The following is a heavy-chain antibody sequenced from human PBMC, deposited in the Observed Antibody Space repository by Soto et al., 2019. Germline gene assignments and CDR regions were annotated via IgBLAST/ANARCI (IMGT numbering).Heavy chain of an antibody. J-gene: IGHJ4*02. Sequence: PGGSLRLSCAGSGFSFSSYSMNWVRQAPGKGLEWVSSISSSSSYVYYADSVKGRFSISRDNAKKSLNLQMNSLRAEDTAVYYCARTRLGDDYTFDYWGQGTLVTVSS. D-gene: IGHD2-21*02. CDR2: ISSSSSYV. CDR3: ARTRLGDDYTFDY. V-gene: IGHV3-21*01. CDR1: GFSFSSYS.